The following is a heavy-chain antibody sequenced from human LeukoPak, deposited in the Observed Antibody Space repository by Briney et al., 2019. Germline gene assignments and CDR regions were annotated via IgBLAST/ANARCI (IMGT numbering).Heavy chain of an antibody. Sequence: PGGSLRLSCAASGFTFSSYSMNWVRQAPGKGLEWVSSISSSSSYIYYADSVKGRFTISRDNARNSLYLQMNSLRAEDTAVYYCARGHITMVRGVIITADGMDVWGQGTTVTVSS. CDR3: ARGHITMVRGVIITADGMDV. J-gene: IGHJ6*02. CDR1: GFTFSSYS. D-gene: IGHD3-10*01. CDR2: ISSSSSYI. V-gene: IGHV3-21*01.